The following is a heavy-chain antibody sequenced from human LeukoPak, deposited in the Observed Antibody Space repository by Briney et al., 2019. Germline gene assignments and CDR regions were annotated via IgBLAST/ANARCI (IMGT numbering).Heavy chain of an antibody. CDR1: GGSLSGSY. V-gene: IGHV4-34*01. CDR3: AQNHYGSGSYSVHFDS. Sequence: PSDTLSLTCALSGGSLSGSYLTFTRHPPRKALDWLGEINHSGSTNYNPSLKSRLTISVDTSKNQFSLKLSSVTAADTAVYYCAQNHYGSGSYSVHFDSWGQGTLVTVSS. D-gene: IGHD3-10*01. CDR2: INHSGST. J-gene: IGHJ4*02.